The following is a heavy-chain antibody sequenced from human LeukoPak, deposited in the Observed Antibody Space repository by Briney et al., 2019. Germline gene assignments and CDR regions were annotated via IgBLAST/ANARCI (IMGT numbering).Heavy chain of an antibody. Sequence: SVKVSCKASGGTFSSYAISWARQAPGQGLEWMGGIIPIFGTANYAQKFQGRVTITADESTSTAYMELSSLRSEDTAVYYCARGGLTHSFQFDYWGQGTLVTVSS. CDR3: ARGGLTHSFQFDY. CDR2: IIPIFGTA. V-gene: IGHV1-69*13. D-gene: IGHD2/OR15-2a*01. CDR1: GGTFSSYA. J-gene: IGHJ4*02.